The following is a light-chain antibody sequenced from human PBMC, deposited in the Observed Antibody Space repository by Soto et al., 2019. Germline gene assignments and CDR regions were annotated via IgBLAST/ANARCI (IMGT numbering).Light chain of an antibody. CDR2: GAS. CDR3: QQYGDSPVT. CDR1: HSVNSNY. V-gene: IGKV3-20*01. J-gene: IGKJ5*01. Sequence: EIVLTPSPGTLSLSPGERATLSCRASHSVNSNYLAWYRQRPGQAPRLLIYGASTRATGVPDTFSGRGSGTDFTLTISRREPDDFAVYYCQQYGDSPVTFGQGTRLEIK.